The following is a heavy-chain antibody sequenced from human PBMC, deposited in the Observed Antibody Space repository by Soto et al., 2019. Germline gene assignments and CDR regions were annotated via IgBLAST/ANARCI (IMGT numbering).Heavy chain of an antibody. J-gene: IGHJ6*02. CDR3: AREVVLGGTNYYYYGLGV. CDR1: GFTLSSYA. Sequence: EVQLLESGGGVVQSGGSLRVSCEVSGFTLSSYAMSWVHQAPGKGLEWVSAISGSGSKTYYAASVKGRFTISRDNSENTVYLQLNSVRVEDTAVYYCAREVVLGGTNYYYYGLGVWGRGTTVTVSS. D-gene: IGHD3-10*01. V-gene: IGHV3-23*01. CDR2: ISGSGSKT.